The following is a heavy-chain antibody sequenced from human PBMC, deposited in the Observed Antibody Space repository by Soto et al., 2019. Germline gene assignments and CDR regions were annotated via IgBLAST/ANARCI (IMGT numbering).Heavy chain of an antibody. CDR3: ARRRYGKSGYDYSYSYGYWFDP. CDR1: GYSFTSYW. CDR2: IYPGDSDT. Sequence: PGESLKISCKGSGYSFTSYWIGWVRQMPGKGLEWMGIIYPGDSDTRYSPSFQGQVTISADKSISTAYLQWSSLKASDTAMYYCARRRYGKSGYDYSYSYGYWFDPWGQGTLVTVSS. J-gene: IGHJ5*02. V-gene: IGHV5-51*01. D-gene: IGHD5-18*01.